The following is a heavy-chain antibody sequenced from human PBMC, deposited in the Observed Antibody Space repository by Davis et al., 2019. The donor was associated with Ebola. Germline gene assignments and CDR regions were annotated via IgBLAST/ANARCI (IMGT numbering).Heavy chain of an antibody. CDR2: IYYSGST. CDR1: SPSISSSSYY. V-gene: IGHV4-39*07. D-gene: IGHD3-10*01. CDR3: ARGLLWFGELSLYYFDY. J-gene: IGHJ4*02. Sequence: SETLSLTCTVSSPSISSSSYYWVWIRQPPGKGLEWIGSIYYSGSTNYNPSLKSRVTISVDTSKNQFSLKLSSVTAADTAVYYCARGLLWFGELSLYYFDYWGQGTLVTVSS.